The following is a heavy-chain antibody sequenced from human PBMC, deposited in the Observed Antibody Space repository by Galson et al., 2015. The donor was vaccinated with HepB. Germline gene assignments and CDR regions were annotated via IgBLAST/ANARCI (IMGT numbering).Heavy chain of an antibody. CDR1: GGTFGSYA. D-gene: IGHD2-21*01. CDR3: ASSYCGGDCYDVYNWFDP. Sequence: SVKVSCKASGGTFGSYAISWVRQAPGQGLEWMGRIIPILGIANYAQKFQGRVTITADKSTSTAYMELSSLRSEDTAVYYCASSYCGGDCYDVYNWFDPWGQGTLVTVSS. J-gene: IGHJ5*02. V-gene: IGHV1-69*04. CDR2: IIPILGIA.